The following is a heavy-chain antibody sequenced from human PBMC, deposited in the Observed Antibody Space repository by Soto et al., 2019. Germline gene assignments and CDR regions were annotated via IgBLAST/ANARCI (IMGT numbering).Heavy chain of an antibody. J-gene: IGHJ6*02. V-gene: IGHV4-39*01. CDR3: ARRSYYYYGMDV. CDR1: GSSLSSSSYY. Sequence: SETLSLPCTVSGSSLSSSSYYWGWIRQPPGKGLEWIGRLYYSGSTYYNPSLKSRVTISVDTSKNHVALKLSSVTAADTAVHYCARRSYYYYGMDVLRQGTTVTVS. CDR2: LYYSGST.